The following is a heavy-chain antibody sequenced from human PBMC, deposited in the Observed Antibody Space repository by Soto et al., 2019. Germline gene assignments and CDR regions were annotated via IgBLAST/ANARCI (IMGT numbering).Heavy chain of an antibody. CDR3: ARVTVTSYYYYYMDV. D-gene: IGHD4-17*01. V-gene: IGHV4-31*03. J-gene: IGHJ6*03. CDR2: IYYSGST. Sequence: QVQLQESGPGLVKPSQTLSLTCTVSGGSISSGGYYWSWIRQHPGKGLAWIGYIYYSGSTYYNPSLKSRVTISVDTSKNQFSLKLSSVTAADTAVYYCARVTVTSYYYYYMDVWGKGTTVTVSS. CDR1: GGSISSGGYY.